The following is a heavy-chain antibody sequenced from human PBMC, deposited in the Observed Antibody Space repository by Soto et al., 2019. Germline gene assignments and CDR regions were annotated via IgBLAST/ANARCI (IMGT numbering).Heavy chain of an antibody. CDR3: ARDRVESGYPEYSQH. CDR2: ISYDGSNK. D-gene: IGHD3-22*01. CDR1: GFTFSSYA. V-gene: IGHV3-30-3*01. J-gene: IGHJ1*01. Sequence: HPGGSLRLSCAASGFTFSSYAMHWVRQAPGKGLEWVAVISYDGSNKYYADSVKGRFTISRDNSKNTLYLQMNSLRAEDTAVYYCARDRVESGYPEYSQHWGQGTLVTVSS.